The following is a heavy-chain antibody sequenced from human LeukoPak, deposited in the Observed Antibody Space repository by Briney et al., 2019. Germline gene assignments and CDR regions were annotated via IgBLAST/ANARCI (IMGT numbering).Heavy chain of an antibody. Sequence: GGSLRLSCAASGFMFNSAWMSWVRQPPGKGPEWVGRIKSKTDDGTTDYAAPVKGGFTISRDDSRNILYLQMSGLKTEDTAIYYCARLQDWFDPWGQGTLATVSS. D-gene: IGHD3-16*01. V-gene: IGHV3-15*01. CDR3: ARLQDWFDP. J-gene: IGHJ5*02. CDR2: IKSKTDDGTT. CDR1: GFMFNSAW.